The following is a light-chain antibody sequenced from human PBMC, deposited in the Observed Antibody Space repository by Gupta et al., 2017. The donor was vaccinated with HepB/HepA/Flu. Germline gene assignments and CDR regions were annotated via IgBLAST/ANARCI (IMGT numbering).Light chain of an antibody. J-gene: IGKJ2*04. Sequence: IQMTQSPSTLSASVGDRVTITCRASQSINTWLAWYQQKPGKAPKLLIYKASGLESGVPSRFSGSGSGTEFTLTISSLQPDDFATYYCQQEYSRLCIFGQGTKLEIK. CDR1: QSINTW. CDR3: QQEYSRLCI. CDR2: KAS. V-gene: IGKV1-5*03.